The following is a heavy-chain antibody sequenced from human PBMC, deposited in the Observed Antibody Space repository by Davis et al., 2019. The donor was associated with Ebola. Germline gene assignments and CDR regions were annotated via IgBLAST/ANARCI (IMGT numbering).Heavy chain of an antibody. Sequence: GGSLRLSCAASGFTFSAYAMHWVRQPPGKGLEWVAMISFDGRNKYYADSVTGRFTISRDYSKKTLYLQMNRLRVEDTAVYYCAKDTVTYYYDSSGYYSWYYFDYWGQGTLVTVSS. V-gene: IGHV3-30*04. CDR3: AKDTVTYYYDSSGYYSWYYFDY. CDR1: GFTFSAYA. J-gene: IGHJ4*02. CDR2: ISFDGRNK. D-gene: IGHD3-22*01.